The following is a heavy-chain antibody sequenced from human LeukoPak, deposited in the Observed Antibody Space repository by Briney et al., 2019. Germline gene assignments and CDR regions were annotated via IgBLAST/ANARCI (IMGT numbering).Heavy chain of an antibody. CDR2: INPNSGGT. CDR3: ARSYCGGDCYFAEYFQH. J-gene: IGHJ1*01. Sequence: ASVKVSCKASGYTFTGYYMHWVRQAPGQGLEWMGWINPNSGGTNYAQKLQGRVTMTTDTSTSTAYMELRSLRSDDTAVYYCARSYCGGDCYFAEYFQHWGQGTLVTVSS. CDR1: GYTFTGYY. D-gene: IGHD2-21*01. V-gene: IGHV1-2*02.